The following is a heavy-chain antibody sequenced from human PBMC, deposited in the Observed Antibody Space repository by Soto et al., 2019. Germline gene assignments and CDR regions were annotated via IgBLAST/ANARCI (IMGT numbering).Heavy chain of an antibody. V-gene: IGHV1-69*12. CDR1: GGTFSNSG. J-gene: IGHJ6*02. D-gene: IGHD3-9*01. CDR3: ARHILPGYSGPSYYGLDV. Sequence: QVQLVQSGAEVKKPGSSVKVSCKASGGTFSNSGITWVRQAPGQGLEWMGEIIPIFGTSNYVQKFQGRVTIIEAHSTSTAYMELSSLRSVDTAVFYCARHILPGYSGPSYYGLDVWGQGTPVTVSS. CDR2: IIPIFGTS.